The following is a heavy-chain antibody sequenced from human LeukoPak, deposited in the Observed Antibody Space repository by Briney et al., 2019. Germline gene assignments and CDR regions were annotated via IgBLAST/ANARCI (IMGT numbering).Heavy chain of an antibody. D-gene: IGHD7-27*01. CDR2: ISGSGVT. J-gene: IGHJ4*02. Sequence: GGSLRLSCAASGSTFSTSAMTWVRQAPGKGLEWVSGISGSGVTDYADSVKGRFTISRDNSKNTLYLQMNSLRAEDTALYYCAKDLNWGGRWCQGTLVTVSS. CDR1: GSTFSTSA. V-gene: IGHV3-23*01. CDR3: AKDLNWGGR.